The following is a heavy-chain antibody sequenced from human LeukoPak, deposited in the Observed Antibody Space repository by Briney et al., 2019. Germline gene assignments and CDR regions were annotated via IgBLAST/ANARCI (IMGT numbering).Heavy chain of an antibody. J-gene: IGHJ4*02. V-gene: IGHV3-53*01. Sequence: GGSLRLSCAASGFTVSSNYMSWVRQAPGKGLEWVSVIYSGGSTYYADSVKGRFTISRDNSKNTLYLQMNSLRAEDTAVYYCARGGYDSSGYYFNYWGQGTLVTVSS. CDR1: GFTVSSNY. D-gene: IGHD3-22*01. CDR2: IYSGGST. CDR3: ARGGYDSSGYYFNY.